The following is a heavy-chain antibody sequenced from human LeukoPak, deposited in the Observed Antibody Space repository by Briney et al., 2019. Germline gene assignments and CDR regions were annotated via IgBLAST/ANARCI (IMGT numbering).Heavy chain of an antibody. CDR3: TRDRGSYGNDAFDI. Sequence: ASVKVSCKASGYTFTSYGISWVRQAPGQGLEWMGRINPNSGGTNCAQKFQGRVTMTRGTSISTAYMELSRLRSDDTAVYYCTRDRGSYGNDAFDIWGQGTMVTVSS. CDR2: INPNSGGT. D-gene: IGHD1-26*01. CDR1: GYTFTSYG. V-gene: IGHV1-2*06. J-gene: IGHJ3*02.